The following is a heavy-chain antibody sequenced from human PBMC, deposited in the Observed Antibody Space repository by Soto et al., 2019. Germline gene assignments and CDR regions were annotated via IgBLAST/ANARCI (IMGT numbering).Heavy chain of an antibody. CDR2: IYYSGST. CDR1: GGSISSGGYY. J-gene: IGHJ6*02. V-gene: IGHV4-31*03. CDR3: ARDGANGMDV. Sequence: PSETLSLTCTVSGGSISSGGYYWSWIRQHPGKGLEWIGYIYYSGSTYYNPSLKSRVTISVDTSKNQFSLKLSSVTAADTAVYYCARDGANGMDVWGQGTTVTAP. D-gene: IGHD3-16*01.